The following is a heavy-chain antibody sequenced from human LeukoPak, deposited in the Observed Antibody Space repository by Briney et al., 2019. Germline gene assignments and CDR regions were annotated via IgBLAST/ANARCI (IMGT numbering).Heavy chain of an antibody. Sequence: SETLSLTCTVSGGSISSYYWSWIRQPPGKGLEWIGYIYYSGSTNYNPSLKSRVTISVDTSKNQFSLKLSSVTAADTAVYYCAKQYSSSWYGDYWGQGTLVTVSS. J-gene: IGHJ4*02. D-gene: IGHD6-13*01. CDR3: AKQYSSSWYGDY. CDR1: GGSISSYY. CDR2: IYYSGST. V-gene: IGHV4-59*01.